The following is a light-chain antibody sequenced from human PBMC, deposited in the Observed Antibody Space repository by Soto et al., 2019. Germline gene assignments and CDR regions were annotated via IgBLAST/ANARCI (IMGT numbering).Light chain of an antibody. CDR3: NSYTISSTYV. CDR1: SSDVGNYNY. CDR2: DVS. Sequence: QSVLTQPASMSGSPGQSIAISCTGTSSDVGNYNYVSWYQQYPGKAPRVLIYDVSKRPSGVSDRFSGSKSGNTASLTISGLQAEDEADYYCNSYTISSTYVFGSGTKVPVL. V-gene: IGLV2-14*03. J-gene: IGLJ1*01.